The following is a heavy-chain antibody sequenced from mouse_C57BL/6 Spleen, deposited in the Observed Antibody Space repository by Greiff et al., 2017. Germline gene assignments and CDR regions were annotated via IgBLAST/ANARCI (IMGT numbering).Heavy chain of an antibody. Sequence: QVQLQQSGAELVRPGTSVKVSCKASGYAFTNYLIEWVKQRPGQGLEWIGVINPGSGGTNYNEKFKGKATLTADKSSSTAYMQLSSLTSEDSAVYFCARFGGLRRYFDVWGTGTTVTVSS. CDR3: ARFGGLRRYFDV. CDR2: INPGSGGT. D-gene: IGHD2-4*01. V-gene: IGHV1-54*01. J-gene: IGHJ1*03. CDR1: GYAFTNYL.